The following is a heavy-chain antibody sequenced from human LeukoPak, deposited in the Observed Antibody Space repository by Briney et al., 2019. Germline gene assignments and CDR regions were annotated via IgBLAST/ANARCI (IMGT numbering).Heavy chain of an antibody. CDR3: ARDSNDFWSGYYKERWFDP. D-gene: IGHD3-3*01. Sequence: GGSLRLSCAASGFTFSDYYMSWIRQAPGKGLEWVSYISRSGSTIYYADSVKGRFTISRDNAKNSLYLQMNSLRAEDTAVYYCARDSNDFWSGYYKERWFDPWGQGTLVTVSS. CDR2: ISRSGSTI. CDR1: GFTFSDYY. V-gene: IGHV3-11*01. J-gene: IGHJ5*02.